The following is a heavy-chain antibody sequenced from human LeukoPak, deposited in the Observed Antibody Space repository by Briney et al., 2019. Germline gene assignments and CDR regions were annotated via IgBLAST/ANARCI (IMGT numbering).Heavy chain of an antibody. D-gene: IGHD6-19*01. CDR1: GFTFSSYA. Sequence: PGGSLRLSCAAPGFTFSSYAMSWVRQAPGKGLEWVSAISGSGGSTYYADSVKGRFTISRDNSKNTLYLQMNSLRAEDTAVYYCAKDGQWLVVEGGFDYWGQGTLVTVSS. CDR3: AKDGQWLVVEGGFDY. J-gene: IGHJ4*02. V-gene: IGHV3-23*01. CDR2: ISGSGGST.